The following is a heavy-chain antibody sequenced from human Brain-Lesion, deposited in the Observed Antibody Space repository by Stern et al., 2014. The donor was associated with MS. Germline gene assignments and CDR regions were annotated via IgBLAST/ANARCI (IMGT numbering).Heavy chain of an antibody. Sequence: QVQLVESGPGLVKPSGTLSLTCAVSGGSISSGHWWTWVRQPPGKGLEWIGEIYHSGIPNYNPSLKRRVTRSVDKSKNQFSLKLNSVTAADTAIYFCARYDDTSGYYQVGXXDSWGQGTLVSVSS. D-gene: IGHD3-22*01. CDR1: GGSISSGHW. V-gene: IGHV4-4*02. CDR2: IYHSGIP. J-gene: IGHJ4*02. CDR3: ARYDDTSGYYQVGXXDS.